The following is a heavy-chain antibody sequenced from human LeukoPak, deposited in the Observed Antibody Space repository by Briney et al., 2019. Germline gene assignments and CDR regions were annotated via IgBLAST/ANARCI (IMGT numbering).Heavy chain of an antibody. Sequence: ASVKVSCKASGYTFTSYAISWVRQAPGQGLEWMGGIIPIFGTANYAQKFQGRVTITADKSTSTAYMELSSLRSEDTAVYYCARAREPSGYFDWLLWGQGTLVTVSS. V-gene: IGHV1-69*06. CDR2: IIPIFGTA. CDR1: GYTFTSYA. CDR3: ARAREPSGYFDWLL. J-gene: IGHJ4*02. D-gene: IGHD3-9*01.